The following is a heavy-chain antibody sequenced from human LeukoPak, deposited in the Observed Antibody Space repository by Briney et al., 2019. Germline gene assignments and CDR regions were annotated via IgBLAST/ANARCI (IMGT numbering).Heavy chain of an antibody. CDR2: INHSGST. J-gene: IGHJ6*02. D-gene: IGHD2-15*01. CDR3: ARGGRIVVVVAATRSYYGMDV. CDR1: GGSFSGYY. Sequence: SDTLSLTCAVYGGSFSGYYWSWIRQPPGKGLEWIGEINHSGSTNYNPSLKSRVTISVDTSKNQFSLKLSSVTAADTAVYYCARGGRIVVVVAATRSYYGMDVWGQGTTVTVSS. V-gene: IGHV4-34*01.